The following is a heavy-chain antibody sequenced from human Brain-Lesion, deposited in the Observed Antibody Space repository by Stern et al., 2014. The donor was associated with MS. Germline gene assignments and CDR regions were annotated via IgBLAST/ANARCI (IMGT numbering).Heavy chain of an antibody. CDR1: GYTLTELS. Sequence: VPLVESGAEVKKPGASVKVSCKVSGYTLTELSMHWVRQAPRKGLEWMGGFDPEDGETIYAQKFQGRVTMTEDTSTDTAYRELSSLRSEDTAVYYCATLSPGAGGNYYRHFDYWGQGTLVTVSS. V-gene: IGHV1-24*01. J-gene: IGHJ4*02. D-gene: IGHD1-26*01. CDR2: FDPEDGET. CDR3: ATLSPGAGGNYYRHFDY.